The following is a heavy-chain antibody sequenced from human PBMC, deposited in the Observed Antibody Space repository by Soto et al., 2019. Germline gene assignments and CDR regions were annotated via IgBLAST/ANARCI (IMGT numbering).Heavy chain of an antibody. CDR1: GYTFTSYY. CDR3: ARKRRLLGDWFDP. J-gene: IGHJ5*02. CDR2: INPSGGST. Sequence: QVQLVQSRAEVKKPGASVKVSCKASGYTFTSYYMHWVRQAPGQGLEWMGIINPSGGSTSYAQKFQGRVTMTRDTSTSTVYMELSSLSSEDTAVYYCARKRRLLGDWFDPWGQGTLVTVSS. V-gene: IGHV1-46*03. D-gene: IGHD1-1*01.